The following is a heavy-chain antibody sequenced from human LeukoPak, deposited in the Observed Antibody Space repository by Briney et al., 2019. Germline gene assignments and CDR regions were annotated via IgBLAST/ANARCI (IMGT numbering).Heavy chain of an antibody. J-gene: IGHJ4*02. CDR2: ISGSGGNT. D-gene: IGHD6-19*01. Sequence: PGGSLRLSCAASGFTFSGSDMVWVRQAPGKGLEWVSAISGSGGNTYYADSVKGRFTISRDNSKNTLYLQMNSLRAEDTAVYYCAKDDPAVAGQYYFDYWGQGTLVTVSS. CDR3: AKDDPAVAGQYYFDY. V-gene: IGHV3-23*01. CDR1: GFTFSGSD.